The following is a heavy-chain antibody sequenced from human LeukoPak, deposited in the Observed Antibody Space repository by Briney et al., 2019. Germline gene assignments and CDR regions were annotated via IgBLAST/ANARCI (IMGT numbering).Heavy chain of an antibody. D-gene: IGHD1-26*01. CDR2: ISPSGDKT. CDR1: GGTFSSYA. V-gene: IGHV1-46*01. CDR3: ARDNSVGDYAWWFDP. J-gene: IGHJ5*02. Sequence: ASVKVSCKASGGTFSSYAISWVRQAPGQGLEWLGLISPSGDKTWNAQKFQGRVTMTRDMSTSTDYLELSSLRSEDTAVYYCARDNSVGDYAWWFDPWGQGTLVTVSS.